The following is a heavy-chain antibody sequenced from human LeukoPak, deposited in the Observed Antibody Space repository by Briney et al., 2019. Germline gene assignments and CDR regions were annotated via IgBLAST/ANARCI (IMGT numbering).Heavy chain of an antibody. CDR3: VRFYYYGSGCCQGY. CDR2: ISYDGSNK. D-gene: IGHD3-10*01. CDR1: GFTFSTYG. V-gene: IGHV3-30*12. J-gene: IGHJ4*02. Sequence: GGSLRLSCAASGFTFSTYGMHWVRQAPGKGLEWVAVISYDGSNKYYADSVEGRFTISRDNSKNTLYLQMNSLRAEDTAVDYCVRFYYYGSGCCQGYWGQGTLVTVSS.